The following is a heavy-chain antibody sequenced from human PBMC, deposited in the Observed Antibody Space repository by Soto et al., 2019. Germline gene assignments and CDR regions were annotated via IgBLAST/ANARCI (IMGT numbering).Heavy chain of an antibody. D-gene: IGHD3-10*01. CDR1: GFTFSNAW. CDR2: ISWNGGST. J-gene: IGHJ6*02. V-gene: IGHV3-20*04. Sequence: GGSLRLSCAASGFTFSNAWMNWVRQAPGKGLEWVYGISWNGGSTGYADSVKGRFTNSRDNAKNSLYLQMNSLRAEDAALYYCVRGGLWNYYTSLYYYYAMDVWGQGTTVTV. CDR3: VRGGLWNYYTSLYYYYAMDV.